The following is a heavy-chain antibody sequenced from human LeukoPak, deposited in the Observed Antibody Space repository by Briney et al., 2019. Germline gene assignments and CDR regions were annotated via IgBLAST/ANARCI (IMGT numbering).Heavy chain of an antibody. CDR2: INQSEDT. J-gene: IGHJ5*02. D-gene: IGHD3-10*01. Sequence: SETLSLTCAVHGGYFSSYYWSWIRQPPGKGLEWIGEINQSEDTYYSPSLKSRVTLSVDTSKRQFSLKLSSVTAADTAVYYCARGDYYGSGSHSHIWFDPWGQGILVTVSS. V-gene: IGHV4-34*01. CDR1: GGYFSSYY. CDR3: ARGDYYGSGSHSHIWFDP.